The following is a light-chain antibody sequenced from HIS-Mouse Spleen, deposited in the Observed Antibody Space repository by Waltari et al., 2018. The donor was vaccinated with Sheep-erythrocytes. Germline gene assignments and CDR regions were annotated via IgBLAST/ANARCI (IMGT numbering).Light chain of an antibody. CDR2: AAS. J-gene: IGKJ1*01. Sequence: DIQMTQSPSSVSASVGDRVTITCRASQGISSWLGWYQQKPGKAPKLLIYAASSLQSGGPSRFSGSGCGTDFTPTISSLQPEDVATYYCQQANSFPPTFGQGTKVEIK. CDR1: QGISSW. V-gene: IGKV1-12*01. CDR3: QQANSFPPT.